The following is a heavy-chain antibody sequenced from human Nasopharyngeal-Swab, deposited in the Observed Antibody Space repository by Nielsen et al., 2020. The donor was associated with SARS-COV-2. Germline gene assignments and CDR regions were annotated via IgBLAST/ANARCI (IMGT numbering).Heavy chain of an antibody. CDR1: GFTFSTYA. CDR3: ADPPFSEY. CDR2: IDAGGGNT. J-gene: IGHJ4*02. V-gene: IGHV3-23*01. Sequence: GESLKISCAASGFTFSTYAMTLVRQAPGKGLEWVSTIDAGGGNTWYADSVKGRFTISRDNSKSTLYLQMNSLRADDTDLYYCADPPFSEYWGQGTLVTVSS.